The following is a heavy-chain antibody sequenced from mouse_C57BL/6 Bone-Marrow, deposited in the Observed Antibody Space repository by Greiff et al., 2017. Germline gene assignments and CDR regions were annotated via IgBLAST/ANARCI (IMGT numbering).Heavy chain of an antibody. CDR2: IDPHSGGT. J-gene: IGHJ1*03. CDR1: GYTFTSYW. CDR3: AHGNYFYWYFAV. D-gene: IGHD2-1*01. Sequence: VKLQQPGAELVKPGASVKLSCKASGYTFTSYWMHWVKQRPGRGLEWIGRIDPHSGGTKYNEKFKSKATLTVDKPSSTAYMQLSSLTSEDSAVYYCAHGNYFYWYFAVWGTGTTVTVSS. V-gene: IGHV1-72*01.